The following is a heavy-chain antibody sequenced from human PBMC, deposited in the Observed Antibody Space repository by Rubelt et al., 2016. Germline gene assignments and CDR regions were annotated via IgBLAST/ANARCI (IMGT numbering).Heavy chain of an antibody. D-gene: IGHD6-6*01. CDR2: FYYSGGT. Sequence: GLEWIGSFYYSGGTYYNPSLKSRVTISVDTSKNQFSLRLRSVTAADTAVYYCARQPSIAARPSYFDYWGQGTLVTVSS. V-gene: IGHV4-39*01. CDR3: ARQPSIAARPSYFDY. J-gene: IGHJ4*02.